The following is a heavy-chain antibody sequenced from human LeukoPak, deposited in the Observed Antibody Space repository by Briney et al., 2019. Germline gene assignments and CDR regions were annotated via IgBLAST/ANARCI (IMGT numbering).Heavy chain of an antibody. V-gene: IGHV1-18*01. D-gene: IGHD6-19*01. J-gene: IGHJ3*02. Sequence: ASVKVSCKASGYTFTTYGVSWVRQAPGQGLEWMGWISAKNGDTNYAQKFQGRVIMTTDTSTSTAYMELRSLRSDDTAVYYCARDYVYYNSGWDGTFDIWGQGTMVTVSS. CDR1: GYTFTTYG. CDR3: ARDYVYYNSGWDGTFDI. CDR2: ISAKNGDT.